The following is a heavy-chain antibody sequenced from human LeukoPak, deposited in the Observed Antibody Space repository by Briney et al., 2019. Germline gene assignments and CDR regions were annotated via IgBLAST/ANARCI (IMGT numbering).Heavy chain of an antibody. V-gene: IGHV3-9*01. CDR2: VFWNGVDK. CDR3: SKDISADGLDV. D-gene: IGHD3-16*02. CDR1: GFIVNDHA. J-gene: IGHJ6*02. Sequence: GRSLTLSCVASGFIVNDHAMHWVRQTPGKGLEWVAGVFWNGVDKGYADSVKGRFTIFRDNARNSMYLQMNSLRIEDTALYYCSKDISADGLDVWGPGTPVTVSS.